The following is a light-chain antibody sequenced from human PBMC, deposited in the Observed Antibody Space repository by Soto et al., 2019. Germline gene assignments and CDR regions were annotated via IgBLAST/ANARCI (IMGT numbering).Light chain of an antibody. Sequence: QSVLTQPPSVSGAPGQRVSISCSGNTSNIGANFDVNWYQQFPGAAPKLLISVNTNRPSGVPDRFSASKSGTSASLAITGLQPEDEADYDCQSYDNRLGGSRVFGGGTQLTVL. CDR1: TSNIGANFD. V-gene: IGLV1-40*01. CDR3: QSYDNRLGGSRV. CDR2: VNT. J-gene: IGLJ3*02.